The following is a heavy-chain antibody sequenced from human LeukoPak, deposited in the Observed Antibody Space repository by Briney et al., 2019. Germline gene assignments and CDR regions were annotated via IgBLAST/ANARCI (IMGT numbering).Heavy chain of an antibody. CDR1: GASISSYY. CDR2: IYYSGST. D-gene: IGHD2-15*01. J-gene: IGHJ6*03. CDR3: ARSYCSGGSCPHYYYYYYMDV. V-gene: IGHV4-59*01. Sequence: PSETLSLTCTVSGASISSYYSSWIRQPPGKGLEWIGYIYYSGSTNYYLSLKSRVTISVDTSKNQFSLKLSSVTAADTAVYYCARSYCSGGSCPHYYYYYYMDVWGKGTTVTVSS.